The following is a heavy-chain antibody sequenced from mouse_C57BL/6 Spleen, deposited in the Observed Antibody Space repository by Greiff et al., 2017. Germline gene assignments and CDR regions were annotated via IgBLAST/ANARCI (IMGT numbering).Heavy chain of an antibody. CDR1: GYTITSYW. D-gene: IGHD1-1*02. Sequence: LVESGAELAKPGASVKLSCKASGYTITSYWMHWVKQRPGQGLEWIGYINPSSGYTEHNQKFKDKATFTADKSSSTAYMQLSSLTSEDSAVYYCARGGLCRFAYWGQVTLVTVSA. J-gene: IGHJ3*01. CDR3: ARGGLCRFAY. CDR2: INPSSGYT. V-gene: IGHV1-7*01.